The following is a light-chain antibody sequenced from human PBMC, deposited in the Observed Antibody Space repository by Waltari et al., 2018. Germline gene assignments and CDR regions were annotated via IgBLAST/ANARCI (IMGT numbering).Light chain of an antibody. J-gene: IGLJ2*01. CDR2: DDT. V-gene: IGLV3-21*02. Sequence: SYVLTQPPSVSVAPGQTATIPCGGTTIRSKSVHWYQQRPGQAPVMVLYDDTHRPSEIPERFSGSNSGNTATLTVSRVEAGDEADYYCQVWDSSRDHVVFGGGTKLTVL. CDR3: QVWDSSRDHVV. CDR1: TIRSKS.